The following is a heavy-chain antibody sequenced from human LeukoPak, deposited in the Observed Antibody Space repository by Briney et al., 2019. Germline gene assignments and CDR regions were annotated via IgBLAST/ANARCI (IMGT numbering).Heavy chain of an antibody. V-gene: IGHV3-11*06. CDR3: ARRLTTGGFFDY. J-gene: IGHJ4*02. D-gene: IGHD4-11*01. Sequence: SGGSLRLSCAASGFTFSDYYMSWIRQAPGKWLEGVSYISSSSSYTNYADSVKGRFTISRDNAKNSLYLQMNSLRAEDTAVYYCARRLTTGGFFDYWGQGTLVTVSS. CDR1: GFTFSDYY. CDR2: ISSSSSYT.